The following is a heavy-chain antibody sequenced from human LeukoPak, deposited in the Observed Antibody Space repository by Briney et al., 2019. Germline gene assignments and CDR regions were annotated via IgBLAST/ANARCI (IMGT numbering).Heavy chain of an antibody. J-gene: IGHJ3*02. CDR3: ARHYVDTDARDALDI. Sequence: PSETLSLTCTVSGGSISSYCWSWIRQPPGKGLEWIGYIYYSGSTNYNPSLKSRVTISVDTSKNQFSLKLSSVTAADTAVYYCARHYVDTDARDALDIWGQGTMVTVSS. CDR2: IYYSGST. CDR1: GGSISSYC. D-gene: IGHD5-18*01. V-gene: IGHV4-59*08.